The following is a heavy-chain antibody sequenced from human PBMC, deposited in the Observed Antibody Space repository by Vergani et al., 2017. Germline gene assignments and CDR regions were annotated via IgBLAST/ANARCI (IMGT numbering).Heavy chain of an antibody. V-gene: IGHV1-24*01. Sequence: QVQLVQSGAEVKKPGASVKVSCKVSGYTLTELSMHWVRQAPGKGLEWMGGFDPEDGETIYAQKFQVRVTMTEDTSTDTAYMELSSLRSEDTAVYYCATEKNYYDSSGDYRVGYYFDYWGQGTLVTVSS. CDR3: ATEKNYYDSSGDYRVGYYFDY. CDR1: GYTLTELS. D-gene: IGHD3-22*01. J-gene: IGHJ4*02. CDR2: FDPEDGET.